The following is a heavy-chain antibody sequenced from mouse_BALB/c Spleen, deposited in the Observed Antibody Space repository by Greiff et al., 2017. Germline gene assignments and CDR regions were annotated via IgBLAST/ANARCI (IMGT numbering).Heavy chain of an antibody. J-gene: IGHJ3*01. V-gene: IGHV5-4*02. CDR2: ISDGGSYT. Sequence: VESGGGLVKPGGSLKLSCAASGFTFSDYYMYWVRQTPEKRLEWVATISDGGSYTYYPDSVKGRFTISRDNAKNNLYLQMSSLKSEDTAMYYCARDLYDYDGLFAYWGQGTLVTVSA. CDR3: ARDLYDYDGLFAY. D-gene: IGHD2-4*01. CDR1: GFTFSDYY.